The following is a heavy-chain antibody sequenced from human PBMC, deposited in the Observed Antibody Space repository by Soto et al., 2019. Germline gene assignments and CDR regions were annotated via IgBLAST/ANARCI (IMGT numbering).Heavy chain of an antibody. V-gene: IGHV3-30-3*01. CDR3: ARESRGWSSYGMDV. J-gene: IGHJ6*02. D-gene: IGHD6-19*01. Sequence: GGSLRLSCAASGFTFSSYAMHWVRQAPGKGLEWVAVISYGGSNKYYADSVKGRFTISRDNSKNTLYLQMNSLRAEDTAVYYCARESRGWSSYGMDVWGQGTTVTVSS. CDR2: ISYGGSNK. CDR1: GFTFSSYA.